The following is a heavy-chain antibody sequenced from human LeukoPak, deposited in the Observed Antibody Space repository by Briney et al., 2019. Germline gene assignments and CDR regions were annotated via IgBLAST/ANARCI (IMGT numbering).Heavy chain of an antibody. CDR2: INHSGST. CDR3: ARAKMVRGAPGGY. V-gene: IGHV4-34*01. J-gene: IGHJ4*02. CDR1: GGSFSGYY. D-gene: IGHD3-10*01. Sequence: PSETLSLTCAVYGGSFSGYYWSGIRQPPGKGLEWSGEINHSGSTHFNPSLKSRITISVDPSNNQLSLKLSSVTAADTAVYYCARAKMVRGAPGGYWGQGTLVTVSS.